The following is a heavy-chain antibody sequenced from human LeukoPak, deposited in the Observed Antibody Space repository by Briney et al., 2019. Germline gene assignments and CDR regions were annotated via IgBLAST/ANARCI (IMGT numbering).Heavy chain of an antibody. CDR1: GFTFSTFA. Sequence: PGGSLRLSCAASGFTFSTFAMSWVRQDPGRGLEWVTSITGAGSSTFYPESVKGRFTTSRDNSKNTLYLQMNSLRVEDTAVYFCVRDRNYFEALQRSYWGQGTLVTVSS. V-gene: IGHV3-23*01. J-gene: IGHJ4*02. CDR2: ITGAGSST. D-gene: IGHD1-7*01. CDR3: VRDRNYFEALQRSY.